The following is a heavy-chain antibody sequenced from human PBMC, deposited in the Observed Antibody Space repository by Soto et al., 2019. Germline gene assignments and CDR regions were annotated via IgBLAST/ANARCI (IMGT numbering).Heavy chain of an antibody. CDR1: GYTFTSYG. V-gene: IGHV1-18*01. CDR2: VSAYNGNT. Sequence: ASVKVSCKASGYTFTSYGISWVRQAPGQGLEWMGWVSAYNGNTNYAQKLQGRVTMTTDTSTSTAYMELRSLRSDDTAVYYCARGADSSGYYDFDYWGQGTLVTVPQ. J-gene: IGHJ4*02. D-gene: IGHD3-22*01. CDR3: ARGADSSGYYDFDY.